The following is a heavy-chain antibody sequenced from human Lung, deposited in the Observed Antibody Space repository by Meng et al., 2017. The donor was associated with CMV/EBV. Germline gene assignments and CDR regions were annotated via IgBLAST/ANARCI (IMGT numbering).Heavy chain of an antibody. CDR2: IDDSGST. J-gene: IGHJ4*02. V-gene: IGHV4-4*02. Sequence: VQVQGSGPGLGKPSGTLSLTGGVSGVSISSNIRWTWVRQPPGKGLEWIGDIDDSGSTNYNPSLNSRISISLDKSKNHFSLKVNSVTAADTAVYYCARGKQDAWELLAYWGQGALVTVSS. CDR3: ARGKQDAWELLAY. CDR1: GVSISSNIR. D-gene: IGHD1-26*01.